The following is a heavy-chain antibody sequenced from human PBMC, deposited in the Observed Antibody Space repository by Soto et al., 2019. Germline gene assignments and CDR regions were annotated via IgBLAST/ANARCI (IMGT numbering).Heavy chain of an antibody. D-gene: IGHD4-17*01. CDR2: IKQDGSEK. CDR3: AAGVVTTVVTCDY. Sequence: EVQLVESGGGLVQPGGSLRLSCAASGFTFSSYWMSWVRQAPGKGLEWVANIKQDGSEKYYVDSVKGRFTISRDNAKNSLYLQMNSLRAEDTAVYYCAAGVVTTVVTCDYWGQGTLVTVSS. CDR1: GFTFSSYW. V-gene: IGHV3-7*03. J-gene: IGHJ4*02.